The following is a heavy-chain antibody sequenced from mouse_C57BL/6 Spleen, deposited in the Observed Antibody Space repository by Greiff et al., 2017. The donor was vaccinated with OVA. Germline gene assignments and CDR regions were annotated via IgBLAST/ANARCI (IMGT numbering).Heavy chain of an antibody. D-gene: IGHD1-1*01. Sequence: QVQLQQPGAELVKPGASVKMSCKASGYTFTSYWITWVKQRPGQGLEWIGDIYPGSGSTNYNEKFKSKATLTVDTSSSTAFMQLSSLTSEDSAVYYCARRGITTVVGYYYAMDYWGQGTSVTVSS. CDR3: ARRGITTVVGYYYAMDY. CDR1: GYTFTSYW. J-gene: IGHJ4*01. V-gene: IGHV1-55*01. CDR2: IYPGSGST.